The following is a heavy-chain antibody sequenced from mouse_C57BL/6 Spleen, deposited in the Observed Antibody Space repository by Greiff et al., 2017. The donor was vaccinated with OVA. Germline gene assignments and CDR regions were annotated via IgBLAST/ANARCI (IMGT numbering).Heavy chain of an antibody. V-gene: IGHV1-80*01. D-gene: IGHD4-1*01. Sequence: QVQLKQSGAKLVKPGASVKISCKASGYAFSSYWMNWVKQRPGKGLEWIGQIYPGDGDTNYNGKFKGKATLTADKSSSTAYMQLSSLTSEDSAVYFCARTGTGAMDYWGQGTSVTVSS. J-gene: IGHJ4*01. CDR2: IYPGDGDT. CDR1: GYAFSSYW. CDR3: ARTGTGAMDY.